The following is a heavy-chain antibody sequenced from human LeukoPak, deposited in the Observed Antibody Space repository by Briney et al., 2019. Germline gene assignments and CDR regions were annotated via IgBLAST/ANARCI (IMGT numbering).Heavy chain of an antibody. CDR1: GFTVSANY. J-gene: IGHJ4*02. V-gene: IGHV3-66*03. CDR2: IYSSGST. CDR3: VRIYYDSGGYYYDY. Sequence: GGSLRLSCAASGFTVSANYMSWVRQAPGKGLEWVSLIYSSGSTYYADSVKGRFTISRDNSKNTLYLQMSSLRAEDTAVYYCVRIYYDSGGYYYDYWGQGTLVTVSS. D-gene: IGHD3-22*01.